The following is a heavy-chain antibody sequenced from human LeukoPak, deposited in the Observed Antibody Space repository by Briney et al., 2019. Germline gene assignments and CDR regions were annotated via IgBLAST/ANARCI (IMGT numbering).Heavy chain of an antibody. CDR1: GFTFSRNA. CDR3: AMRSTVLNPLDY. D-gene: IGHD4-17*01. J-gene: IGHJ4*02. Sequence: GGSLRLSCAASGFTFSRNAMSWVRQAPGKGLEWVSSLSGSGGDTYYADSVKGRFTISRDNSKNTVYLQMNSLRAEDTAVYYCAMRSTVLNPLDYWGQGTLVTVSS. V-gene: IGHV3-23*01. CDR2: LSGSGGDT.